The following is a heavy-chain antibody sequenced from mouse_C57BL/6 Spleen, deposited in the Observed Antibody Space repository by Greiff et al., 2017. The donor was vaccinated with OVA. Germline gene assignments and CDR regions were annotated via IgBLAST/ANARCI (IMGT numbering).Heavy chain of an antibody. V-gene: IGHV14-4*01. CDR3: TTPYDYYAMDD. J-gene: IGHJ4*01. Sequence: EVQLQQSGAELVRPGASVKLSCTASGFNIKDDYMHWVKQRPEQGLEWIGWLDPENGDTEYASKFQGQATITADTSSNTAYLQLSSLTSEDTAVYYCTTPYDYYAMDDWGQGTSVTVSS. D-gene: IGHD2-3*01. CDR2: LDPENGDT. CDR1: GFNIKDDY.